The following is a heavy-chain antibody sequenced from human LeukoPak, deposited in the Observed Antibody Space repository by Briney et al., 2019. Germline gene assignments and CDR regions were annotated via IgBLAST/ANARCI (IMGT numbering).Heavy chain of an antibody. D-gene: IGHD5-12*01. CDR3: ARAPTGGYSPFDY. J-gene: IGHJ4*02. CDR2: IYHSGST. V-gene: IGHV4-4*02. CDR1: GGSISSSNW. Sequence: SGTLSRTCAVSGGSISSSNWWSWVRQPPGKGLEWIGEIYHSGSTNYNPSLKSRVTISVDKSKNQFSLKLSSVTAADTAVYYCARAPTGGYSPFDYWGQGTLVTVSS.